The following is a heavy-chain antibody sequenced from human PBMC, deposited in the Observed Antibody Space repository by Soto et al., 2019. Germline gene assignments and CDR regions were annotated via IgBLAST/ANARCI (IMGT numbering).Heavy chain of an antibody. D-gene: IGHD6-6*01. CDR3: STDVNLEAARPSLRYYYYGMDV. CDR1: GFTFSSYS. Sequence: GGSLRLSCAASGFTFSSYSMNWVRQAPWKGLEWVSYISSSSITIYYADSVKGRFTISRDNAKNSLYLQMNSLRDEDTAVYYWSTDVNLEAARPSLRYYYYGMDVWGQGTTVTVS. J-gene: IGHJ6*02. CDR2: ISSSSITI. V-gene: IGHV3-48*02.